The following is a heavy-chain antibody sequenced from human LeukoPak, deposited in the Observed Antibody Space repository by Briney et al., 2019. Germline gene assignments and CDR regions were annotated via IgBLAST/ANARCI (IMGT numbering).Heavy chain of an antibody. Sequence: SETLSLTCTVSGGSISSGGYYWSWIRQHPGKVLEWIGYIYYSGSTYYNPSLKSRVTISVDTSKNQFSLKLSSVTAADTAVYYCARGSSRWYYYGMDVWGQGTTVTVSS. J-gene: IGHJ6*02. V-gene: IGHV4-31*03. CDR3: ARGSSRWYYYGMDV. D-gene: IGHD6-6*01. CDR1: GGSISSGGYY. CDR2: IYYSGST.